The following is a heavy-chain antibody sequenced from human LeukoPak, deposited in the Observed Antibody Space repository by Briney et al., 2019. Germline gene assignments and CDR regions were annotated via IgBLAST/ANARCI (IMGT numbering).Heavy chain of an antibody. V-gene: IGHV3-9*01. CDR2: ISWNSGSI. J-gene: IGHJ4*02. D-gene: IGHD6-13*01. CDR1: GFTFDDYA. CDR3: AREGDSSSWNFDY. Sequence: GRSLRLSCAASGFTFDDYAMHWVRQAPGKGLEWVSGISWNSGSIGYADSVKGRFTISRDNAKNSLYLQMNSLRAEDTALYHCAREGDSSSWNFDYWGQGTLVTVSS.